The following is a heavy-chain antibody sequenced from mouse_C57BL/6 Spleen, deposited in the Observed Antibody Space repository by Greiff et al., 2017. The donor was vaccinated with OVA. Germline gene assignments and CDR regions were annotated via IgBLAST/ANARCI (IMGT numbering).Heavy chain of an antibody. CDR2: INPSSGYT. CDR1: GYTFTSYT. V-gene: IGHV1-4*01. CDR3: ARSAAQVTGDY. D-gene: IGHD3-2*02. Sequence: QVQLQQSGAELARPGASVKMSCKASGYTFTSYTMHWVKQRPGQGLEWIGYINPSSGYTKYNQKFKDKATLTADKSSSTAYMQLSSLTSEDSAVYYCARSAAQVTGDYWGQGTTLTVSS. J-gene: IGHJ2*01.